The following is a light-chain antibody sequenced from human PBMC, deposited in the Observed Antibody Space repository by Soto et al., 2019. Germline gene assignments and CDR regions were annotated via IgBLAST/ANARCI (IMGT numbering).Light chain of an antibody. V-gene: IGLV2-14*01. CDR2: DVS. Sequence: QSALTQPASVSGSPGQSITISCTGTSSDVGGYTYVSWYQQHPGRAPKLMIFDVSNRPSRVSRRFSGSKSGNTASLTISGLQAEDEADYYCSSYTSSSPYVFGTGTKLTVL. J-gene: IGLJ1*01. CDR1: SSDVGGYTY. CDR3: SSYTSSSPYV.